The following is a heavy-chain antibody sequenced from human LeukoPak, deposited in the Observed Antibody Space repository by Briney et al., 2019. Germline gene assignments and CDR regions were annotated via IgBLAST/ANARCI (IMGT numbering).Heavy chain of an antibody. CDR1: GFPVSNSW. CDR3: AGGNAMDV. CDR2: IKKDGSGI. Sequence: GGSLRLSCAVSGFPVSNSWMYWVRQALGKGLEGVANIKKDGSGISYVESVKGRFIISRDNSRNSLYLQMNSLKVEDTAVYFCAGGNAMDVWGKGTAVTVYS. J-gene: IGHJ6*04. V-gene: IGHV3-7*03.